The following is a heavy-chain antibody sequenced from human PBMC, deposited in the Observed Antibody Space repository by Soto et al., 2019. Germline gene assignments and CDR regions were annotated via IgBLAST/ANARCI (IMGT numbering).Heavy chain of an antibody. J-gene: IGHJ6*02. Sequence: QVQLVESGGGVVQPGRSLRLSCAASGFTFSSYAMHWVRQAPGKGLEWVAVISYDGSNKYYADSVKGRFTISRDNSKNTLYLQINSLRAEDTAVYYCARGQLWLHYYYYGMDVWGQGTTVTVSS. CDR1: GFTFSSYA. CDR2: ISYDGSNK. V-gene: IGHV3-30-3*01. CDR3: ARGQLWLHYYYYGMDV. D-gene: IGHD5-18*01.